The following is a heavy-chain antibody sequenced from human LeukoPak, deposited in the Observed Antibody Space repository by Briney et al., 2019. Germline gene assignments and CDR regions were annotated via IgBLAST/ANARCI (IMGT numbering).Heavy chain of an antibody. V-gene: IGHV3-21*01. D-gene: IGHD2-2*01. CDR3: ARGPTIVVVPAAINV. CDR1: GFTFSTYS. CDR2: ISSRSNYI. Sequence: PWGSLRLSCAASGFTFSTYSMNWVRQAPGKGLEWVSCISSRSNYIQYADSVKGRFTISRDNAKNSLYLQMNSLRAGDTAVYYCARGPTIVVVPAAINVWGQGTTVTVSS. J-gene: IGHJ6*02.